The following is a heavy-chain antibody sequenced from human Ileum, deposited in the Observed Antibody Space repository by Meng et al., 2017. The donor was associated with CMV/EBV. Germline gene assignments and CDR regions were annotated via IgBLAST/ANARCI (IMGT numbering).Heavy chain of an antibody. V-gene: IGHV4-39*06. CDR3: ARENVGSGIAAVNYVDY. J-gene: IGHJ4*02. CDR1: GGPISSSSYY. CDR2: IYYSGST. Sequence: SETLSPTCTVSGGPISSSSYYWGWIRQPPGKGLEWIGSIYYSGSTYYNPSLKSRVTISVDTSKNQFTLKLSSVTAADTAVYYGARENVGSGIAAVNYVDYWGQGTLVTVSS. D-gene: IGHD6-13*01.